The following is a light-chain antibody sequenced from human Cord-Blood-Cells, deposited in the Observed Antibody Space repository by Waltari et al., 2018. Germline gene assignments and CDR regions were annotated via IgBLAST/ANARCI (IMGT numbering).Light chain of an antibody. CDR3: CSYAGSSTSVV. Sequence: QSALTQPASVSGSPGQSITISCTGTSSDVGSYNLVSWYQQHPGKAPKLMIYEGSKRPSGVSNRFSGSKSGNTASLTICGLQAEDEADYYCCSYAGSSTSVVFGGGTKLTVL. CDR2: EGS. J-gene: IGLJ2*01. CDR1: SSDVGSYNL. V-gene: IGLV2-23*01.